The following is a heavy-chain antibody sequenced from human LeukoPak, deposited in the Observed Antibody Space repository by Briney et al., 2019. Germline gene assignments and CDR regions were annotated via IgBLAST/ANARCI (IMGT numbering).Heavy chain of an antibody. CDR2: IYRGGNT. J-gene: IGHJ4*02. Sequence: GGSVRLSCAASGFTVSTNYMSWVRQAPGQGLEWVSVIYRGGNTYYADSVKGRFTISRDNSKNTVYLQMNGLRAEDTAVYYCAKDHYDSSGYYYPFDYWGQGTLVTVSS. V-gene: IGHV3-66*01. CDR1: GFTVSTNY. CDR3: AKDHYDSSGYYYPFDY. D-gene: IGHD3-22*01.